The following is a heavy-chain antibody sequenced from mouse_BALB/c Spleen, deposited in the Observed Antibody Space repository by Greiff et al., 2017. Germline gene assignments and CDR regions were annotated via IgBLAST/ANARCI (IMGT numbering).Heavy chain of an antibody. Sequence: EVMLVESGGGLVQPGGSRTLSCAASGFTFSSFGMHWVRQAPEKGLEWVAYISSGSSTIYYADTVKGRFTISRDNPKNTLFLQMTSLRSEDTAMYYCARHYEGAMDYWGQGTSVTVSS. V-gene: IGHV5-17*02. CDR3: ARHYEGAMDY. D-gene: IGHD2-4*01. CDR1: GFTFSSFG. J-gene: IGHJ4*01. CDR2: ISSGSSTI.